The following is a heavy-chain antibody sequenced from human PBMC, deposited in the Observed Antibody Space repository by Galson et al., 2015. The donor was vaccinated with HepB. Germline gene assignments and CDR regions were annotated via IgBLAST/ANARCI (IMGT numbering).Heavy chain of an antibody. CDR2: ISSSSSYI. CDR3: ARGIEDSSGYYYAGY. Sequence: SLRLSCAASGFTFSSYSMNWVRQAPGKGLEWVSSISSSSSYIYYADSVKGRFTISRDNAKNSLYLQMNSLRAEDTAVYYCARGIEDSSGYYYAGYWGQGTLVTVSS. D-gene: IGHD3-22*01. V-gene: IGHV3-21*01. CDR1: GFTFSSYS. J-gene: IGHJ4*02.